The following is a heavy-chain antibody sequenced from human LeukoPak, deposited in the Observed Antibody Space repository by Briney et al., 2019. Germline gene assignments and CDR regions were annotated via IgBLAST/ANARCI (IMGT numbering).Heavy chain of an antibody. D-gene: IGHD3-22*01. CDR3: ARASITMIVVGKFFDY. CDR1: GGSISSGDYY. CDR2: IYYSGST. V-gene: IGHV4-30-4*01. J-gene: IGHJ4*02. Sequence: PSETLSLTCTVSGGSISSGDYYWRWIRQPPGKGLEWIGYIYYSGSTYYNPSLKSRVTISVDTSKNQFSLKLSSVTAADTAVYYCARASITMIVVGKFFDYWGQGTLVTVSS.